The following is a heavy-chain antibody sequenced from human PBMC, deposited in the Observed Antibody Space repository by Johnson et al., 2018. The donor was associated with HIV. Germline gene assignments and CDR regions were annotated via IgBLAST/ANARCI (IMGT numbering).Heavy chain of an antibody. J-gene: IGHJ3*02. D-gene: IGHD6-13*01. Sequence: VQLVESGGGLVQPGGSLRLSRAACGFTFSDYYMRWIRQAPGKGLEWVAVISYDGSNKYYADSVKGRFTISRDNSKNTLYLQMNSLRAEDTAVYYCAKERGYGSWYNDAFDIWGQGTMVTVSS. CDR2: ISYDGSNK. CDR1: GFTFSDYY. V-gene: IGHV3-30*18. CDR3: AKERGYGSWYNDAFDI.